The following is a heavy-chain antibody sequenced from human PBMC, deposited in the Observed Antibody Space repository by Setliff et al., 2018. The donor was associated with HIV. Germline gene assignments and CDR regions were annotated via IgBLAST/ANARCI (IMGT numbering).Heavy chain of an antibody. V-gene: IGHV4-59*12. CDR3: ARRHPPYGFWEEDY. J-gene: IGHJ4*02. D-gene: IGHD3-10*01. CDR1: GGSFSGYY. Sequence: PSENLSLTCSVSGGSFSGYYWSWIRQPPGKGLEWIGYIYYSGSTNYNPSLKSRVTISVDTFKNQFSLKLSSVTAADTAVYYCARRHPPYGFWEEDYWGQGTLVTVSS. CDR2: IYYSGST.